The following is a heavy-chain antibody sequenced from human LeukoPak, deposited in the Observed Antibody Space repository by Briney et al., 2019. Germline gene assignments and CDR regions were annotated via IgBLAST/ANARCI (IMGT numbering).Heavy chain of an antibody. CDR3: ARETSKAAGTPFDY. CDR2: INPNSGGT. V-gene: IGHV1-8*02. J-gene: IGHJ4*02. Sequence: ASVKVSCKASGYTFTSYAMNWVRQAPGQGLEWMGWINPNSGGTNYAQKFQGRVTMTKNTSISTAYMELSSLRSEDTAVYYCARETSKAAGTPFDYWGQGTLVTVSS. CDR1: GYTFTSYA. D-gene: IGHD6-13*01.